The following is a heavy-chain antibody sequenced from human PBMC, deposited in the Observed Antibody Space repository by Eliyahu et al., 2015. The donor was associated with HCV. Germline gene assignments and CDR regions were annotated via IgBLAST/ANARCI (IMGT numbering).Heavy chain of an antibody. D-gene: IGHD2-2*01. CDR1: XXTFSXYA. CDR2: ISGSGGST. V-gene: IGHV3-23*01. Sequence: EVQLLESGGGLVQPGGSLRLSCAAXXXTFSXYAXXWVRQAPGXGLEXVSAISGSGGSTYYADSVKGRFTISRDNSKNTLYLQMNSLRAEDTAVYYCAKAVVPAAIRGDYYYGMDVWGQGTTVTVSS. J-gene: IGHJ6*02. CDR3: AKAVVPAAIRGDYYYGMDV.